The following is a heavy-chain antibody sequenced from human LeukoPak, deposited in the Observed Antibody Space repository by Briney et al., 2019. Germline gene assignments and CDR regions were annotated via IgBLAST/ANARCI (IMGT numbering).Heavy chain of an antibody. CDR3: ALVVATTGHWFDP. Sequence: PSETLSLTCTVSGGSISSGGYYWSWIRQHPGEGLEWIGYIYYSGSTYYNPSLKSRVTISVDTSKNQFSLKLSSVTAADTAVYYCALVVATTGHWFDPWGQGTLVTVSS. J-gene: IGHJ5*02. CDR1: GGSISSGGYY. D-gene: IGHD2-15*01. CDR2: IYYSGST. V-gene: IGHV4-31*03.